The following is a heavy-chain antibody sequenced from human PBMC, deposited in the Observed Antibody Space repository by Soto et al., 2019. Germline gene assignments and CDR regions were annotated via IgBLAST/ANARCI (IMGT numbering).Heavy chain of an antibody. CDR2: ISSGSSYI. J-gene: IGHJ6*02. V-gene: IGHV3-21*01. Sequence: GGSLRLSLAAGGFMFKNYAMNWVRQAPGKWLQWVSSISSGSSYIYYADSVQGRFIISRDNTKNSLYLQMKSLREEDTALYYCARVHNSRSGYLDDYGMDVWGQGTTVSVSS. CDR3: ARVHNSRSGYLDDYGMDV. D-gene: IGHD3-22*01. CDR1: GFMFKNYA.